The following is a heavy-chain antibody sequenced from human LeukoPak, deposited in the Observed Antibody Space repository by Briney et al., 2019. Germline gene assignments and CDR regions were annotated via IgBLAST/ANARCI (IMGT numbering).Heavy chain of an antibody. J-gene: IGHJ2*01. CDR1: GGSISTYY. V-gene: IGHV4-59*01. Sequence: SETLSLTCTVSGGSISTYYWSWIRQPPGKGLEWIGYIHYSGSTNYNPSLKSRVTISIDTSKNQFPLRLTSVTAADTAVYYCARRYCSGGSCYPWYFDLWGRGTLVTVSS. CDR2: IHYSGST. CDR3: ARRYCSGGSCYPWYFDL. D-gene: IGHD2-15*01.